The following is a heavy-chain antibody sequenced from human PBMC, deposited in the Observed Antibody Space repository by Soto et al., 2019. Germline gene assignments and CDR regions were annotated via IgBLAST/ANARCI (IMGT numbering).Heavy chain of an antibody. V-gene: IGHV4-4*02. J-gene: IGHJ4*02. D-gene: IGHD5-12*01. CDR2: VAQSGFT. CDR3: ARNRYGGYDFDS. Sequence: QLQLQESGPGLVKPSGTLSLTCTVSNGSMTSSLWWSWVRQSPGKGLEGIGEVAQSGFTSYNPSLKSRLTISQYRSNSLFSRRLTSVTAADTAVYYCARNRYGGYDFDSWGQGTLVTVSS. CDR1: NGSMTSSLW.